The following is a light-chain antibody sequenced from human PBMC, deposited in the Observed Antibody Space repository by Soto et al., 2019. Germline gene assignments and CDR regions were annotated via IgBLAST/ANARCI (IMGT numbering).Light chain of an antibody. V-gene: IGLV2-8*01. Sequence: QSVLTQPPSASGSPGQSVAISCTGTSSDVGGYSYVSWYQQHPGKAPKLMIYEVNKRPSGVPDRFSGSKSGNTASLTISGLQAEDEADYYCCSYAGSYTYVFGTGTKVTVL. CDR1: SSDVGGYSY. CDR3: CSYAGSYTYV. CDR2: EVN. J-gene: IGLJ1*01.